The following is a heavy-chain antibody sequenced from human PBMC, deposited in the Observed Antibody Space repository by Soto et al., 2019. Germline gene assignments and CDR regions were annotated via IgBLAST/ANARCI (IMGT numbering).Heavy chain of an antibody. D-gene: IGHD3-3*01. Sequence: SETLSLTCTVSGGSISSSSYYWGWIRQPPGKGLEWIGSIYYSGSTYYSPSLKSRVTISVDTSKNQFSLKLSSVTAADTAVYYCALPYYDFWSGSIRGDYYYGMDVWGQGTTVTVSS. CDR1: GGSISSSSYY. CDR3: ALPYYDFWSGSIRGDYYYGMDV. V-gene: IGHV4-39*01. CDR2: IYYSGST. J-gene: IGHJ6*02.